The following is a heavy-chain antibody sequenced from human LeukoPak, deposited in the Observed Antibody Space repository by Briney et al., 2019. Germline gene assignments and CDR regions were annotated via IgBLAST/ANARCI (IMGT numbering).Heavy chain of an antibody. D-gene: IGHD3-10*01. CDR3: ARDRQRYYGSGSRYYYYYMDV. CDR1: GYTLTELS. Sequence: ASVKVSCKVSGYTLTELSMHWVRQAPGKGLEWMGGFDPEDGETIYAQKFQGRVTMTEDTSTDTVYMELSSLRSEDTAVYYCARDRQRYYGSGSRYYYYYMDVWGKGTTVTISS. J-gene: IGHJ6*03. CDR2: FDPEDGET. V-gene: IGHV1-24*01.